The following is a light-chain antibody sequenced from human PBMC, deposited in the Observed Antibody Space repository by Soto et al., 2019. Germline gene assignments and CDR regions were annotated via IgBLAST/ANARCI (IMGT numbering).Light chain of an antibody. CDR2: DAS. V-gene: IGKV1-5*01. CDR1: QNINNW. Sequence: DFQMTQSPSTQSASVGDRVTITCRASQNINNWVAWYQQKPGKAPKFLIYDASTLQRGVSSRFSGSGFGTEFSLTINSLQPDDSGSYYCQHTRTFGQGTKVEVK. J-gene: IGKJ1*01. CDR3: QHTRT.